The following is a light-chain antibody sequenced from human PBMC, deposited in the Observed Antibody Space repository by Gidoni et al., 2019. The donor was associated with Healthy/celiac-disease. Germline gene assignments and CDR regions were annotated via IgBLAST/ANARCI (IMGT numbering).Light chain of an antibody. V-gene: IGKV1-39*01. Sequence: VCITCRASQSISSYLNWYQQKPGKAPKLLIYAASSLQSGVPSRFSGSGSGTHFTLTISSLQSEDFATYYCQQTYSTPYTFGQGTKLEIK. CDR2: AAS. CDR1: QSISSY. J-gene: IGKJ2*01. CDR3: QQTYSTPYT.